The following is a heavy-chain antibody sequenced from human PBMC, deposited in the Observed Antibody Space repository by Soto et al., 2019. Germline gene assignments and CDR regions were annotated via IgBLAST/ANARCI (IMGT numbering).Heavy chain of an antibody. CDR2: VNYNGIT. Sequence: LSLTCTVSGGSVTSGSYYWSWIRQPPGKGLEWIGFVNYNGITNYNPSLKSRLTISRDTSKNQFTLKLRSVTAADTAVYYCARDPEYGSYFDYWGQGTLVTVSS. V-gene: IGHV4-61*01. J-gene: IGHJ4*02. D-gene: IGHD3-10*01. CDR1: GGSVTSGSYY. CDR3: ARDPEYGSYFDY.